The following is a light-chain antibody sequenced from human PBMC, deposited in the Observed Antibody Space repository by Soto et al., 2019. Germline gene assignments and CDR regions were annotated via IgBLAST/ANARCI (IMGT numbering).Light chain of an antibody. CDR3: SSYTTSSTVI. Sequence: QSALTQPASVSGSPGQSITISCTGTSSDVGYNYVSWYQQHPGKAPKLIIYEVTNRPSGVSNRFSGSKSGNTASLTISGLLAEDEADYYCSSYTTSSTVIFGGGTKLTVL. J-gene: IGLJ2*01. V-gene: IGLV2-14*01. CDR2: EVT. CDR1: SSDVGYNY.